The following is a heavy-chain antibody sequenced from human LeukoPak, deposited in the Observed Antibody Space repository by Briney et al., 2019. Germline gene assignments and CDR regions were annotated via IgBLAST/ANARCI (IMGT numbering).Heavy chain of an antibody. Sequence: ASVKVSCKASGYTFTNYYIHWVRQAPGQGLEWMGIINPSGGGTAYAQKFQGRVTMTRDTSTSTVYMELSSLRSDDTAVFYCARTSSAWYLDYWGQGTLVTVSS. D-gene: IGHD6-19*01. J-gene: IGHJ4*02. CDR2: INPSGGGT. CDR3: ARTSSAWYLDY. CDR1: GYTFTNYY. V-gene: IGHV1-46*01.